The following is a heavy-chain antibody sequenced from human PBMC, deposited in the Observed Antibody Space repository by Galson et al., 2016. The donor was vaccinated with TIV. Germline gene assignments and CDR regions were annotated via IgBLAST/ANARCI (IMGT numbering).Heavy chain of an antibody. CDR3: TAGVPARLASDY. J-gene: IGHJ4*02. Sequence: SLRLSCAGSGLNFNNDWMNWVRQAPGKGLEWVGRIRSNTDGGTIDYAAPVNSRFTITRNDSKNALYLQMNSLKTEDTGMYYCTAGVPARLASDYWGQGTLVTVSS. CDR1: GLNFNNDW. D-gene: IGHD2-2*01. CDR2: IRSNTDGGTI. V-gene: IGHV3-15*07.